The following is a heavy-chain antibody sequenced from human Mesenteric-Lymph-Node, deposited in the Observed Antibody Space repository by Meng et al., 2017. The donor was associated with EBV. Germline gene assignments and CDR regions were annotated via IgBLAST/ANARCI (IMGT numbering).Heavy chain of an antibody. CDR2: TSRTDGSA. CDR3: AREGGA. Sequence: QVQLEQSGAEVKTPGASVKVSCKASGAFTGYDIYWVRQAPGQGLEWMGMTSRTDGSATYAQKFQGRLTVTSDTSTTTAYMELSSLRSEDTAVYYCAREGGAWGQGTLVTVSS. V-gene: IGHV1-46*01. CDR1: GAFTGYD. J-gene: IGHJ5*02.